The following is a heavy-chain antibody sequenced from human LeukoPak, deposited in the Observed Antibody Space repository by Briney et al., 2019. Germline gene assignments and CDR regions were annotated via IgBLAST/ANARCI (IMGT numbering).Heavy chain of an antibody. J-gene: IGHJ4*02. Sequence: GGSLRLSCAASGFTFSSYAMHWVRQAPGKGLEWVAVISYDGSNKYYADSEKGRFTISRDNSKNTLYLQMNSLRAEDTAVYYCARDSTMTTVTFVDYWGQGTLVTVSS. CDR1: GFTFSSYA. CDR3: ARDSTMTTVTFVDY. V-gene: IGHV3-30*04. D-gene: IGHD4-17*01. CDR2: ISYDGSNK.